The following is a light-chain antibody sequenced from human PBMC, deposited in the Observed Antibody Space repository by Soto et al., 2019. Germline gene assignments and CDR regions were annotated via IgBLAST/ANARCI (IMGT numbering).Light chain of an antibody. Sequence: EIVMTHSQATLSVSPGERATLSCRASQSVSSNLAWYQQKPGQAPRLLIYGASTRATGIPARFSGSRSGTEFTLTISSLQSEDFAVYYCQQYNNWPYTFGQGTKLEIK. CDR1: QSVSSN. CDR2: GAS. CDR3: QQYNNWPYT. J-gene: IGKJ2*01. V-gene: IGKV3-15*01.